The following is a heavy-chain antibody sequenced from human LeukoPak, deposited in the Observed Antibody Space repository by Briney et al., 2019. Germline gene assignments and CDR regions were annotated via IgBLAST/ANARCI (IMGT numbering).Heavy chain of an antibody. CDR3: ARGSYYDFWSGPVFDY. CDR1: GFTFSSYG. Sequence: PGGSLRLSCAASGFTFSSYGMHWVRQAPGKGSEWVAVIWYDGSNKYYADSVKGRFTISRDNSKNTLYLQMNSLRAEDTAVYYCARGSYYDFWSGPVFDYWGQGTLVTVSS. J-gene: IGHJ4*02. V-gene: IGHV3-33*01. D-gene: IGHD3-3*01. CDR2: IWYDGSNK.